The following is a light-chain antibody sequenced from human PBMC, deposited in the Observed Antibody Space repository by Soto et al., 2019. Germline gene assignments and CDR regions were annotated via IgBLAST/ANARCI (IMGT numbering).Light chain of an antibody. J-gene: IGLJ1*01. V-gene: IGLV1-51*01. Sequence: VLTQPPSVSAAPGQKVTISCSGSSSNIGNNYVSWYQQLPGTAPKLLIYDNDKRPSGFPDRFSGSKSGTSATLGITGLQTGDEADYYCGAWDSGLLPGLVFGSGTKVTVL. CDR2: DND. CDR3: GAWDSGLLPGLV. CDR1: SSNIGNNY.